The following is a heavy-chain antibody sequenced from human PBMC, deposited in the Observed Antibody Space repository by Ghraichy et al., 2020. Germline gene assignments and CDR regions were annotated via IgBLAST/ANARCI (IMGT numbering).Heavy chain of an antibody. D-gene: IGHD3-10*01. V-gene: IGHV3-21*01. Sequence: GGSLRLSCAASGFTFSSYSMNWVRQAPGKGLEWVSSISSSSSYIYYADSVKGRFTISRDNAKNSLYLQMNSLRAEDTAVYYCARNVMVQGVQDYYYYYGMDVWGQGTTVTVSS. J-gene: IGHJ6*02. CDR1: GFTFSSYS. CDR3: ARNVMVQGVQDYYYYYGMDV. CDR2: ISSSSSYI.